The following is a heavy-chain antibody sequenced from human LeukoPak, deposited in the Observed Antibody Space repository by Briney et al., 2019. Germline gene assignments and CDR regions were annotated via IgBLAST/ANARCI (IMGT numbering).Heavy chain of an antibody. D-gene: IGHD4-17*01. CDR2: IYYSGST. CDR3: ARVATTGYFDY. V-gene: IGHV4-39*07. Sequence: SETLSLTCTVSGGSISNYYWSWIRQPPGKGLEWIGSIYYSGSTYYNPSLKSRVTISVDTSKNQFSLKLSSVTAADTAVYYCARVATTGYFDYWGQGTLVTVSS. CDR1: GGSISNYY. J-gene: IGHJ4*02.